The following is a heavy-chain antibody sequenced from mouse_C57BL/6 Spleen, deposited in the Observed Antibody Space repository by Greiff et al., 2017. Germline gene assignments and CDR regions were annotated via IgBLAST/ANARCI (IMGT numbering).Heavy chain of an antibody. J-gene: IGHJ3*01. CDR1: GFTFSDAW. CDR3: TKFYYDYDGGFAY. V-gene: IGHV6-6*01. CDR2: IRNKANNHAT. Sequence: EVKLVESGGGLVQPGGSMKLSCAASGFTFSDAWMDWVRQSPEKGLEWVAEIRNKANNHATYYAESVKGRFTISRDDSKSSVYLQMNSLRAEDTGIYYCTKFYYDYDGGFAYWGQGTLVTVSA. D-gene: IGHD2-4*01.